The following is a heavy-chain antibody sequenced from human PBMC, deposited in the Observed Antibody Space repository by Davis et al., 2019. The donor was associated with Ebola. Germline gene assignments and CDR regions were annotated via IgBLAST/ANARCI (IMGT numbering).Heavy chain of an antibody. CDR1: GFTFSTFD. J-gene: IGHJ5*02. Sequence: PGGSLRLSCAASGFTFSTFDMHWVRQAPGKGLEWVAFIRYDGSNEYYADSMRGRFTISRDNSKSTLYVQMNSLRAEDTAVYYCARAPAGRWQWPGTACDQWGQGTLVTVSS. V-gene: IGHV3-30*02. CDR3: ARAPAGRWQWPGTACDQ. D-gene: IGHD6-19*01. CDR2: IRYDGSNE.